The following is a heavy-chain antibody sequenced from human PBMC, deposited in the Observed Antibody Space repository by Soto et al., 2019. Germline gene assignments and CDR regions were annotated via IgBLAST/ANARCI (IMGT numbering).Heavy chain of an antibody. CDR3: ARDGLDSYGPGGAFDI. Sequence: QVPLVESGGGVVQPGRSLRLSCAASGFTFSSYAMHWVRQAPGKGLEWVAVISYDGSNKYYADSVKGRFTISRDNSKTTLYLQMNSLRAEDTAVYYCARDGLDSYGPGGAFDIWGQGTMVTVSS. V-gene: IGHV3-30-3*01. D-gene: IGHD5-18*01. CDR2: ISYDGSNK. J-gene: IGHJ3*02. CDR1: GFTFSSYA.